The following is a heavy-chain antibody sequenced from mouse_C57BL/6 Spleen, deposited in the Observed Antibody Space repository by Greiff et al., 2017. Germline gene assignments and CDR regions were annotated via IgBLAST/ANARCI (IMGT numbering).Heavy chain of an antibody. CDR1: GYTFTSYW. Sequence: VQLQQPGAELVKPGASVTMSCKASGYTFTSYWITWVKQRPGQGLEWIGDIYPGSGSTNNNEKFKSKATLTVDTSSRTAYMQLSSLTSEDTAVYYWSSLAYYSNLYYFDYWGQGTTLTVSS. V-gene: IGHV1-55*01. D-gene: IGHD2-5*01. CDR2: IYPGSGST. CDR3: SSLAYYSNLYYFDY. J-gene: IGHJ2*01.